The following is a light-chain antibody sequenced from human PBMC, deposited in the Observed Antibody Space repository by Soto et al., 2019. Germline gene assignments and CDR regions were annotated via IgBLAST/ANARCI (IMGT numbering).Light chain of an antibody. CDR3: QQYNNWPLLIT. V-gene: IGKV3-15*01. CDR2: GAS. Sequence: EIVMTQSPATPTVSPGERATLSCRASQSVSSNLAWYQQKPGQAPRLLIYGASTRATGIPARFSGSGSGTEFTLTISSLQSEDFAVYYCQQYNNWPLLITFGQGTRLEIK. CDR1: QSVSSN. J-gene: IGKJ5*01.